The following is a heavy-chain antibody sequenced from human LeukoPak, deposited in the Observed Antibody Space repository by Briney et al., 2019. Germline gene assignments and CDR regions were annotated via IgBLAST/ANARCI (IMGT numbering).Heavy chain of an antibody. Sequence: PGGSLRLSCVASGFTFSSYSMNWVRQAPGKGLEWVSTFSRGTGSYIYYAGAERGRFTICRRNAKHSLYLQLTRLRGEDTAVHYCSSCSSVFGSSCYWGQGTLVTVSS. D-gene: IGHD6-6*01. V-gene: IGHV3-21*01. CDR2: FSRGTGSYI. CDR1: GFTFSSYS. CDR3: SSCSSVFGSSCY. J-gene: IGHJ4*02.